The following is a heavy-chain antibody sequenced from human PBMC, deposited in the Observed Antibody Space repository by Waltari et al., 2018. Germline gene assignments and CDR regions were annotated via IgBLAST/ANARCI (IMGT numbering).Heavy chain of an antibody. J-gene: IGHJ4*02. CDR3: TRELVVGIVFEY. V-gene: IGHV4-4*07. CDR2: VYSSGST. Sequence: QVQLQESGPGLVKPSETLSLTCTVSGGSTTGYYWSWIRQPAGIRLEWIGRVYSSGSTMYNPSLKSRVTMAVESKNQLSLKLSSVTAADTAVYYCTRELVVGIVFEYWGQGTLVTVSS. D-gene: IGHD2-15*01. CDR1: GGSTTGYY.